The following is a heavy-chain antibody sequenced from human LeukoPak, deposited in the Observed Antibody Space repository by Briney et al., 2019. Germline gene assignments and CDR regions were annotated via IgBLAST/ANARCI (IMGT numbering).Heavy chain of an antibody. Sequence: PSGTLSLICAVSGGSISSSNRWSWVRQPPGKGLEWIGEIYHSGSTKYNPSLKSRVTMSVDKSKIPFSLKLSSVTAADTAVYYCARDRLAYWYFDLWGRGTLVTVSS. D-gene: IGHD4-11*01. J-gene: IGHJ2*01. CDR1: GGSISSSNR. CDR2: IYHSGST. V-gene: IGHV4-4*02. CDR3: ARDRLAYWYFDL.